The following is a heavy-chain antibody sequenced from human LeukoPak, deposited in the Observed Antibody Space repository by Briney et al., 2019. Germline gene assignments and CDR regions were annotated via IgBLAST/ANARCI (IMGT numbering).Heavy chain of an antibody. D-gene: IGHD5-24*01. Sequence: GASVKVSCKASGYTFTSHDINWVRQASGQGLEWMAWMSPNTGDTGYAQQFQGRVTLTRDTSINTAYMDLTSLRSDDTAVYYCARLRWQQRGTDNWGQGTLVTVSS. CDR1: GYTFTSHD. CDR2: MSPNTGDT. J-gene: IGHJ4*02. CDR3: ARLRWQQRGTDN. V-gene: IGHV1-8*01.